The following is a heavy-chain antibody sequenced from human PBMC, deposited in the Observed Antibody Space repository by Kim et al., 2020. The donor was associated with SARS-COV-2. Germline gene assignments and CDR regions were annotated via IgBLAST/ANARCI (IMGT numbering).Heavy chain of an antibody. D-gene: IGHD3-10*01. Sequence: SETLSLTCTVSGGSISSGGYYWSWIRQHPGKGLEWIGYIYYSGSTYYNPSLKSRVTISVDMSKNQFSLKLSSVTAADTAVYYCARAPPEFWFDPWGQGTLVTVSS. CDR3: ARAPPEFWFDP. CDR2: IYYSGST. CDR1: GGSISSGGYY. J-gene: IGHJ5*02. V-gene: IGHV4-31*03.